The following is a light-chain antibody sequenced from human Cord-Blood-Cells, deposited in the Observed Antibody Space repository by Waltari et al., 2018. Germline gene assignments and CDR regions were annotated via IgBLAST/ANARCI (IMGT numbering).Light chain of an antibody. J-gene: IGKJ2*01. CDR3: QQSYSTPYT. V-gene: IGKV1-39*01. CDR2: AAS. Sequence: DIQMTQSQSSVSASVGDRVTITCRASQSISIYLNWYQQKPEKAPKLLIYAASSLQSGVPSSISGSGSGTDFTLTISILQPEDSATYYRQQSYSTPYTFGQGTKLEIK. CDR1: QSISIY.